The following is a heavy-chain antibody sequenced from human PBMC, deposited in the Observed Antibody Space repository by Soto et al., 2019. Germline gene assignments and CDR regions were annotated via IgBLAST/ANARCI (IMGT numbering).Heavy chain of an antibody. V-gene: IGHV1-18*01. CDR3: ARYFTMIVVARYVRLGY. D-gene: IGHD3-22*01. Sequence: QVQLVQSGAEVKKPGASVKVSCKASGYTFTSYGISWVRQAPGQGLEWMGWISAYNGNTNYAQKLQGRVTMTTDTARARAARELRSLRSDDTAVYYCARYFTMIVVARYVRLGYWRQGTLFPVSS. CDR1: GYTFTSYG. CDR2: ISAYNGNT. J-gene: IGHJ4*02.